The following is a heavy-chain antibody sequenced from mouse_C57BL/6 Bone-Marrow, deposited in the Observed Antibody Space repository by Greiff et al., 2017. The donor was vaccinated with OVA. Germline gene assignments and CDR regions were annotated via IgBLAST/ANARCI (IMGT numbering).Heavy chain of an antibody. V-gene: IGHV14-4*01. CDR1: GFNIKDDY. Sequence: EVQLQQSGAELVRPGASVKLSCTASGFNIKDDYMHWVKQRPEQGLEWIGWIDPENGDTEYASKFQGKATITADTSSNTAYLQLSSLTSEDTAVYYCTLIGGSSFPFDYWGQGTTLTVSS. D-gene: IGHD1-1*01. J-gene: IGHJ2*01. CDR3: TLIGGSSFPFDY. CDR2: IDPENGDT.